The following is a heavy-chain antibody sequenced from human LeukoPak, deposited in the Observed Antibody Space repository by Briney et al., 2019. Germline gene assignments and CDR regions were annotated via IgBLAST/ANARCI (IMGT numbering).Heavy chain of an antibody. D-gene: IGHD3-22*01. J-gene: IGHJ4*02. CDR3: ARGGRRRYYYDSSGYYCNIRGCSYFDY. CDR2: INHSGST. CDR1: AGSSSAYY. Sequence: PSQTLSLTCAVYAGSSSAYYWSWIRQPQLQGLEWIGEINHSGSTNYNLSLKSRITISVDTSKNPLSLKLSSVTAAETAVYYCARGGRRRYYYDSSGYYCNIRGCSYFDYWGQGNLVTVSS. V-gene: IGHV4-34*01.